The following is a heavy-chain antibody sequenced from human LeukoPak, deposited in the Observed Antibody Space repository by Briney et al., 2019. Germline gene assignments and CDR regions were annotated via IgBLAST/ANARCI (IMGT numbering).Heavy chain of an antibody. V-gene: IGHV3-30-3*01. J-gene: IGHJ4*02. D-gene: IGHD6-13*01. CDR3: ARDRSVAAADYYFDY. Sequence: GGSLRLSCAASGFTFTNYPIHWVRQAPGKGLEWVAVISYDGSDKHYADSVKGRFTISRDNSKNTLYLQMNSLRAEDTAVYYCARDRSVAAADYYFDYWGQGTLVTVSS. CDR2: ISYDGSDK. CDR1: GFTFTNYP.